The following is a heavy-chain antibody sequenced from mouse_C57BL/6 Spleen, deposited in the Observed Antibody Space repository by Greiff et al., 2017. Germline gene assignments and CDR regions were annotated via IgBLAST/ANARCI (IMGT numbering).Heavy chain of an antibody. CDR3: AKNRGYDYDRDYWYFDV. Sequence: QVQLQQSGPGLVQPSQSLSITCTVSGFSLTSYGVHWVRQPPGKGLEWLGVIWSGGSTDYNAAFISRLSISKDNSKSQVFFKMSSRQADDTAIYYCAKNRGYDYDRDYWYFDVWGTGTTVTVSS. V-gene: IGHV2-4*01. D-gene: IGHD2-4*01. CDR1: GFSLTSYG. CDR2: IWSGGST. J-gene: IGHJ1*03.